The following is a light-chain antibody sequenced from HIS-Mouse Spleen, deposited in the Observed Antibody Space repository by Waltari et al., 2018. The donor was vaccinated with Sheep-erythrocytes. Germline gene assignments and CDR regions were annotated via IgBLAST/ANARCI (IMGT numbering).Light chain of an antibody. CDR3: CSYAGSSTPWV. V-gene: IGLV2-23*01. CDR1: SSDVGSYNL. Sequence: QSALTQPASVSGSPGQSITISCTGTSSDVGSYNLVSWYQQHPGKAPKLMIYEGSKRPSGVYNRFSGSKSRNTASLTISGLQAEDEDDYYCCSYAGSSTPWVFGGGTKLTVL. J-gene: IGLJ3*02. CDR2: EGS.